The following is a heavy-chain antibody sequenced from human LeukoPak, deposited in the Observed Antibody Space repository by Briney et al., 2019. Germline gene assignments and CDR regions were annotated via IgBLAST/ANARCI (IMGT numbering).Heavy chain of an antibody. V-gene: IGHV3-15*07. J-gene: IGHJ4*02. D-gene: IGHD3-22*01. CDR1: GLTFSNAW. CDR2: IKSKTDGGTT. Sequence: GGSLRLSCAASGLTFSNAWMNWVRQAPGKGLEWVGRIKSKTDGGTTDYAAPVKGRFTISRDDSKNTLYLQMNSLKTEDTAVYYCTTEWDYYDSSGYYYLDYWGQGTLVTVSS. CDR3: TTEWDYYDSSGYYYLDY.